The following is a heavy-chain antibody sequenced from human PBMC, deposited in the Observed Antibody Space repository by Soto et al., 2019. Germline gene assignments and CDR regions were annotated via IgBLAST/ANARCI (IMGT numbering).Heavy chain of an antibody. D-gene: IGHD4-17*01. Sequence: GGSLRLSCAASGFTFSSYAMSWVRQAPGKGLEWVSAISGSGGSTYYADSVKGRFTISRDNSKNTLYLQMNRLRAEDTAVYYCAKDPQVSTVTTVFYFRPGWVWFYPWGQGTQVPVSS. J-gene: IGHJ5*02. CDR2: ISGSGGST. V-gene: IGHV3-23*01. CDR1: GFTFSSYA. CDR3: AKDPQVSTVTTVFYFRPGWVWFYP.